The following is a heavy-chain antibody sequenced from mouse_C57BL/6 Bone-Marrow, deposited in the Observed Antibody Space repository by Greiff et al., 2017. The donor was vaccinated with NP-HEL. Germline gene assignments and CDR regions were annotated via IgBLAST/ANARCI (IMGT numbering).Heavy chain of an antibody. CDR3: ATLYYGSKAWFAY. V-gene: IGHV4-1*01. J-gene: IGHJ3*01. CDR1: GVDFSRYW. D-gene: IGHD1-1*01. Sequence: AAEGVDFSRYWMSWVRRAPGKGLEWIGEINPDSSTINYAPSLKDKFIISRDNAKNTLYLQMSKVRSEDTALYYCATLYYGSKAWFAYWGQGTLVTVSA. CDR2: INPDSSTI.